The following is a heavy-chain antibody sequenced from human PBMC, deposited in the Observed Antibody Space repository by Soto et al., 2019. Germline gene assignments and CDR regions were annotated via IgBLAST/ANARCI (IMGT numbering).Heavy chain of an antibody. Sequence: QPGGSLRLSCAASGFTFITYSMNWVRQAPGKGLEWVSYISSSSSTIYYADSVKGRFTISRDNAKNSLYLQMNSLRDDDTAVYYCARDGYGDYTFDYWGQGTLVTAPQ. CDR2: ISSSSSTI. CDR1: GFTFITYS. D-gene: IGHD4-17*01. CDR3: ARDGYGDYTFDY. V-gene: IGHV3-48*02. J-gene: IGHJ4*02.